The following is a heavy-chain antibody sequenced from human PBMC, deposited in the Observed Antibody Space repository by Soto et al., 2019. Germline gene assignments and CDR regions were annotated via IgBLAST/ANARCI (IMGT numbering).Heavy chain of an antibody. CDR3: AKFKTGSYYYGMDV. CDR2: ISGSGDST. Sequence: GGSLRLSCAASGFTFGSYAMSWVRQAPGKGLEWVSVISGSGDSTFYADSVKGRFTISRDNSKNTLYLEMNSLRAEDTAVYYCAKFKTGSYYYGMDVWGQGTTVTV. V-gene: IGHV3-23*01. CDR1: GFTFGSYA. D-gene: IGHD1-1*01. J-gene: IGHJ6*02.